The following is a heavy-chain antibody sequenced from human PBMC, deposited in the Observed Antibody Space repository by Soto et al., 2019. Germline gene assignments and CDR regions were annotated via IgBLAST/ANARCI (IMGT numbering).Heavy chain of an antibody. D-gene: IGHD6-19*01. J-gene: IGHJ4*02. V-gene: IGHV3-48*01. Sequence: EVQLVESGGGLVRPGGSLRLSCEASGFTFSSYSMNWFRQAPGKGLEWLSFISSTSNTIYYADSVKGRSPISRDNAKNSMYLQMTSLRAEATAVYSCASLEPYSSALVYCGQGTLVTVSS. CDR2: ISSTSNTI. CDR1: GFTFSSYS. CDR3: ASLEPYSSALVY.